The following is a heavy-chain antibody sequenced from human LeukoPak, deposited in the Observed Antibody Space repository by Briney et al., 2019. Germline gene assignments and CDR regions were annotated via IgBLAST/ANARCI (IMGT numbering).Heavy chain of an antibody. Sequence: GGSLRLFCAASGFTFSSYDMNWVRQAPGKGLEWVSAISGSGGSTYYADSVKGRFTISRDNSKNTLYLQMNSLRAEDTAVYYCAKRWDDILSGYDYWGQGTLVTVSS. V-gene: IGHV3-23*01. CDR2: ISGSGGST. CDR3: AKRWDDILSGYDY. J-gene: IGHJ4*02. D-gene: IGHD3-9*01. CDR1: GFTFSSYD.